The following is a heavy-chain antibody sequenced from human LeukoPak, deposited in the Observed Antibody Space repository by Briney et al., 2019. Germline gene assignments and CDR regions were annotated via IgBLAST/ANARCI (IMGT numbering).Heavy chain of an antibody. Sequence: SETLSLTCAVYGGSFSGYYWSWIRQPPGKGLEWIGEINHSGSTNYNPSLKSRVTISVDTSKNQFSLRLSSVTAADTAVYYCARDKKKYYYDDGGGFDYWGQGTLVTVSS. CDR1: GGSFSGYY. D-gene: IGHD3-22*01. J-gene: IGHJ4*02. V-gene: IGHV4-34*01. CDR2: INHSGST. CDR3: ARDKKKYYYDDGGGFDY.